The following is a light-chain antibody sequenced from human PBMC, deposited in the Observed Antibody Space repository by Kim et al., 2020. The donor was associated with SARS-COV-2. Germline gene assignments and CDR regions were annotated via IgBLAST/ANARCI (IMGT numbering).Light chain of an antibody. CDR2: LGSDGRQ. J-gene: IGLJ2*01. V-gene: IGLV4-69*01. CDR1: SGHSEYA. Sequence: LKLTCTLSSGHSEYAIAWHQQQPEKGPRYLMKLGSDGRQRRGDGIPDRFSGSSSGAERYLTISSLQSEDEADYYCQTWGTGSGVVFGGGTQLTVL. CDR3: QTWGTGSGVV.